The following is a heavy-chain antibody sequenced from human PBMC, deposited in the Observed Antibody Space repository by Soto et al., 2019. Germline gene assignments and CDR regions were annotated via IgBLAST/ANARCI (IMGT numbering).Heavy chain of an antibody. D-gene: IGHD4-4*01. Sequence: SETLSLTCTVSGGSIRSGGYYWSWIRQHPGTGLEWIGNIFYSGSTYYNPALKSRVNISVYTSKNQFSLKLSSVTAADTAVYFCARSYYNSYVYGYWGQGNMVAVSS. CDR2: IFYSGST. CDR3: ARSYYNSYVYGY. J-gene: IGHJ4*02. V-gene: IGHV4-31*03. CDR1: GGSIRSGGYY.